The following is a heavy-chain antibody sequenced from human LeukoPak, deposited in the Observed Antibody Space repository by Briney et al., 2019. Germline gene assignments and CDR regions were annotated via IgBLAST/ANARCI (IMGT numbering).Heavy chain of an antibody. Sequence: GGSLRLSCAASGFTSSSYSMNWVRQAPGKGLEWVSSISSSSNHIYYADSVKGRFTISRDNAKNSLYLQMDSLRAEDTAVYYCAREPGYCSGGSCPSLDWGQGTLVTVSS. CDR1: GFTSSSYS. J-gene: IGHJ4*02. D-gene: IGHD2-15*01. CDR2: ISSSSNHI. V-gene: IGHV3-21*01. CDR3: AREPGYCSGGSCPSLD.